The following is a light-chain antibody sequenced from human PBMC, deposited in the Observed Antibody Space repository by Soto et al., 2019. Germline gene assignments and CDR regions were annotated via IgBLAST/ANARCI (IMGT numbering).Light chain of an antibody. J-gene: IGKJ3*01. Sequence: EIVLTQSPGTLSLSPGERATLSCRASQSVSSSYLAWYQQKPGQAPRLLIHGASSRATGIPDRFSGSGSGTDFTLTISRLEPEDFAVYYCQQYGSSPRFTFGPGTKVDIK. CDR3: QQYGSSPRFT. CDR1: QSVSSSY. CDR2: GAS. V-gene: IGKV3-20*01.